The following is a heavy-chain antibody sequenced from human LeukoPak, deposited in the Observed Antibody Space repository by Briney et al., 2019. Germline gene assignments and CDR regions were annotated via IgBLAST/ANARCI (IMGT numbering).Heavy chain of an antibody. J-gene: IGHJ4*02. CDR1: GGSVSSGSYY. D-gene: IGHD5-18*01. CDR2: IYYSGST. Sequence: SETLSLTCTVSGGSVSSGSYYWSWIRQPPGKGLEWIGYIYYSGSTNYNPSLKGRVTISVDTSENQFSLKLSSVTAADTAVYYCARVSTGYSYGSTSFDYWGQGTLVTVSS. CDR3: ARVSTGYSYGSTSFDY. V-gene: IGHV4-61*01.